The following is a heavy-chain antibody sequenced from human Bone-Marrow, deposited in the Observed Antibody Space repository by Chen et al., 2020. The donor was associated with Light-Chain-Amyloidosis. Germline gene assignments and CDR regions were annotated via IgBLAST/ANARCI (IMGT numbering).Heavy chain of an antibody. V-gene: IGHV7-4-1*02. CDR2: INTNTGNP. CDR3: PRDSPCVIRGGAAFTL. Sequence: QVQLVQSGSELRKPGASVKVSCKASGYTFTGYGMNWLRQAPGQGLEWRGWINTNTGNPTYTQGFTGRFAFSLDASVNTAFLQISSLKVEVTAIYYCPRDSPCVIRGGAAFTLWGQGTRVTVSS. D-gene: IGHD3-10*01. CDR1: GYTFTGYG. J-gene: IGHJ3*01.